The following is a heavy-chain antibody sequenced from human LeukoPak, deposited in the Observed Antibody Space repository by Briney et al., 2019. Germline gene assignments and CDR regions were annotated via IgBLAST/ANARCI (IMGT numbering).Heavy chain of an antibody. Sequence: SVKVSCKASGGTFSSYAISWVRQAPGQGLEWMGRIIPVFGTANYAQKFQGRVTITTDESTSTAYMELSSLRSEDTAVYYCARDIIDLPVTMVRGELIGFDYWGQGTLVAVSS. CDR2: IIPVFGTA. CDR3: ARDIIDLPVTMVRGELIGFDY. V-gene: IGHV1-69*05. D-gene: IGHD3-10*01. CDR1: GGTFSSYA. J-gene: IGHJ4*02.